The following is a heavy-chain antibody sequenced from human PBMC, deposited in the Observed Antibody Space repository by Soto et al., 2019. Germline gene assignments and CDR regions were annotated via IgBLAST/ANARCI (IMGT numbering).Heavy chain of an antibody. D-gene: IGHD2-2*01. CDR2: VYQSGTT. Sequence: SETLSLTCSVSGASISTSSYFWGWIRQAPGKGLEWIGNVYQSGTTRLNPSPKSRVSIFVDRSKNQFSLELNSATAADRAVYYCARQPESTSYFDYWGQGILVTVSS. V-gene: IGHV4-39*01. CDR1: GASISTSSYF. CDR3: ARQPESTSYFDY. J-gene: IGHJ4*02.